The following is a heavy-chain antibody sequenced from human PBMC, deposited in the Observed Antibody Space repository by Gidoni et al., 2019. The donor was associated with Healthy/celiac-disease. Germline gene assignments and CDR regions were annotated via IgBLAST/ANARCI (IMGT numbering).Heavy chain of an antibody. V-gene: IGHV4-39*01. CDR2: IYYSGST. CDR1: GGSISSSSYY. Sequence: QLQLQESGPGLVKPSETLSLTCPVSGGSISSSSYYWGWIRQPPGKGLEWIGSIYYSGSTYYNPSLKSRVTISVDTSKNQFSLKLSSVTAADKAVYYCARQNHEATGGGFDYWGQGTLVTVSS. CDR3: ARQNHEATGGGFDY. J-gene: IGHJ4*02. D-gene: IGHD5-12*01.